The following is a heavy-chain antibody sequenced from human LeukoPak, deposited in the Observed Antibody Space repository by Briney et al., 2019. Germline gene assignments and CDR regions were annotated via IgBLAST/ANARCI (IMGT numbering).Heavy chain of an antibody. CDR3: ATLYYDYVWGSYRPGDYWFDP. CDR2: ISSSSSYT. Sequence: PGGSLRLSCAASGFTFSSYGMHWVRQAPGKGLEWVSYISSSSSYTNYADSVKGRFTISRDNAKNSLYLQMNSLRAEDTAVYYCATLYYDYVWGSYRPGDYWFDPWGQGTLVTVSS. D-gene: IGHD3-16*02. CDR1: GFTFSSYG. J-gene: IGHJ5*02. V-gene: IGHV3-21*05.